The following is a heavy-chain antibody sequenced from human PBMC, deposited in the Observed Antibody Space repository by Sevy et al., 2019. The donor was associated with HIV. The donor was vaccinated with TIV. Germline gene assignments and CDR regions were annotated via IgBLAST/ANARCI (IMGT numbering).Heavy chain of an antibody. V-gene: IGHV3-7*01. J-gene: IGHJ4*02. Sequence: GGSLRLSCAGSGFTFSSYWMSWVRQAPGKGLEWVANINQDGSGKNYVDSVKGRFTISRANAKNSLYLKMNSLRAEDTAVYYWARDPFSKADYWGQGTLVTVSS. CDR2: INQDGSGK. CDR1: GFTFSSYW. D-gene: IGHD4-4*01. CDR3: ARDPFSKADY.